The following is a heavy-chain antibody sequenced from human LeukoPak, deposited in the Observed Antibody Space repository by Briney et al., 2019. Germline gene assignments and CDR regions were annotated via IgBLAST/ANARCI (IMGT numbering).Heavy chain of an antibody. V-gene: IGHV3-21*01. Sequence: GGSLRLSCAASGFTFSSYSMNWVRQAPGKGLEWVSSINNDGSYIYYAGSVKGRFTISRDNAKNSLYLRLNSLRAEDTAVYYCARVGYFDWRGPFDYWGQGTLVTVSS. J-gene: IGHJ4*02. CDR1: GFTFSSYS. D-gene: IGHD3-9*01. CDR3: ARVGYFDWRGPFDY. CDR2: INNDGSYI.